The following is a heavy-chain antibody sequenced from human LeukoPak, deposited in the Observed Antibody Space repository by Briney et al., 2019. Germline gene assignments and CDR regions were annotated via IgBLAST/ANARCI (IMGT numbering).Heavy chain of an antibody. CDR2: IYYSGST. V-gene: IGHV4-59*01. CDR1: GGSIFSYY. Sequence: SETLSPTFTVSGGSIFSYYSSWIRQPPGKGLEWIGYIYYSGSTNYNPSLKSRVTISVDTSKNQFSLKLSSVTAADTAVYYCARRGYYYYGLDVWGQGNTGTVSS. J-gene: IGHJ6*01. CDR3: ARRGYYYYGLDV.